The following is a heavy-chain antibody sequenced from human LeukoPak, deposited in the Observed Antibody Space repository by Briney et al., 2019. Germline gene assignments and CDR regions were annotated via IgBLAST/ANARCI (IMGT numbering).Heavy chain of an antibody. Sequence: SETLSLTCTLSGGSMSNYYWSWIRQPPGKGVEYIGYIVYSGSTNYNPSLKSRVTMSVDTSKNQFSLKLRSVTAADTALYYCARVRRQVAVSGGTYYYYIDVWGKGTTVTVSS. CDR1: GGSMSNYY. CDR3: ARVRRQVAVSGGTYYYYIDV. CDR2: IVYSGST. D-gene: IGHD6-19*01. V-gene: IGHV4-59*01. J-gene: IGHJ6*03.